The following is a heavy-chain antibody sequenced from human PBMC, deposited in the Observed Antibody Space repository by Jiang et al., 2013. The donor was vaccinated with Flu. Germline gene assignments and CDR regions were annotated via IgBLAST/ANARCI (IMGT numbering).Heavy chain of an antibody. D-gene: IGHD6-13*01. V-gene: IGHV4-59*01. Sequence: GSGLVKPSETLSLTCSVSGGSISSYYWSWIRQPPGKGLEWIGYIYYSGSINYNPSLKSRVTISVDTSKNQFSLKLSSVTAADTAVYYCARDTQSSSWPYYFDSWGQGTLVTVSS. CDR2: IYYSGSI. CDR3: ARDTQSSSWPYYFDS. CDR1: GGSISSYY. J-gene: IGHJ4*02.